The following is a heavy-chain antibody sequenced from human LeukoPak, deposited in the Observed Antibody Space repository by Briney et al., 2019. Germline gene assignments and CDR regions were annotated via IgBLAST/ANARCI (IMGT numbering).Heavy chain of an antibody. Sequence: SETLSLTCTVSGGSISSGDYYWSWIRQPPGKGLEWIGYIYYSGSTYYNPSLKSRVTISVDTSKNQFSLKLSSVTAADTAVYYCARPGGYSSKDAFDIWGQGTMVTVSS. CDR1: GGSISSGDYY. CDR2: IYYSGST. J-gene: IGHJ3*02. V-gene: IGHV4-30-4*01. CDR3: ARPGGYSSKDAFDI. D-gene: IGHD5-18*01.